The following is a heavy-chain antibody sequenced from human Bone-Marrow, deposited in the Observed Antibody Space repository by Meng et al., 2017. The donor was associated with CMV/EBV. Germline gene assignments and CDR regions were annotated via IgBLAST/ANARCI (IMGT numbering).Heavy chain of an antibody. J-gene: IGHJ4*02. CDR1: GFTFSSYS. V-gene: IGHV3-21*01. D-gene: IGHD1-1*01. Sequence: GGSLRLSCAASGFTFSSYSMNWVRQAPGKGLEWVSYISSSGSYIYYADSLKGRLTISRDNAKNSLYLQMNSLRAEDTAVYYCARPLETTVGRWNFGYWGQGTLVTVSS. CDR2: ISSSGSYI. CDR3: ARPLETTVGRWNFGY.